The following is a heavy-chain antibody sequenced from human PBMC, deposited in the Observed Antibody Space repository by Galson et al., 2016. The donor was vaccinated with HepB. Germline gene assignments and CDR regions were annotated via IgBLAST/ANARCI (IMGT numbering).Heavy chain of an antibody. V-gene: IGHV1-3*01. CDR3: AREYWTYYYDSSGYYFDY. CDR2: INAGNGNT. J-gene: IGHJ4*02. CDR1: GYTFTSYV. D-gene: IGHD3-22*01. Sequence: SCKASGYTFTSYVIHWVRQAPGQRLEWMGWINAGNGNTKYSQKFQGRVTITRDTSASTAYMELSSLRSEDTAVYYCAREYWTYYYDSSGYYFDYWGQGTLVTVSS.